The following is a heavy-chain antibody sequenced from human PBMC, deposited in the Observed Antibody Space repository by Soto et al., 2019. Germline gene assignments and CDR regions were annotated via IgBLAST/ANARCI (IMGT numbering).Heavy chain of an antibody. D-gene: IGHD3-22*01. Sequence: SETLSLTCTVSGGSISSSSYYWGWIRQPPGKGLEWIGSIYYSGSTSFNPSLKSRVTISVDTSKNQFSLKLSSVTAADTAVYYCARHGPYCCDSSGYSYYFDYWGQGTLVTV. V-gene: IGHV4-39*01. CDR3: ARHGPYCCDSSGYSYYFDY. CDR2: IYYSGST. J-gene: IGHJ4*02. CDR1: GGSISSSSYY.